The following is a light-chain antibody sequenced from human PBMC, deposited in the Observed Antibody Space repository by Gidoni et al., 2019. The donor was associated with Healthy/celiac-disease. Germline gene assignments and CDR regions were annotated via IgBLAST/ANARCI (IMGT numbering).Light chain of an antibody. CDR3: QQYYSTPYT. V-gene: IGKV4-1*01. J-gene: IGKJ2*01. CDR2: WAS. CDR1: QSVLYSSNNKNY. Sequence: DIVMTQSPDSLAVSLGERATINCKSSQSVLYSSNNKNYLAWYQQKPGQPPKLLIYWASTREAGVPDLFSGSGSGTVFTLTSSSLHAEYVAVYYCQQYYSTPYTFGQGTKLEIK.